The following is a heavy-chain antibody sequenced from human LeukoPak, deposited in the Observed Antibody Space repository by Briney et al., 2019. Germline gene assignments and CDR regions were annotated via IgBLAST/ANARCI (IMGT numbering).Heavy chain of an antibody. J-gene: IGHJ4*02. CDR3: ARGRGTTVVTDNFDY. CDR1: GFTFSSHS. V-gene: IGHV3-21*01. Sequence: GGSLRLSCAASGFTFSSHSMNLVRQAPGKGLEWVSSISSSSSYIYYADSVKGRFTISRDNAKNSLYLQMNSLRAEDTAVYYCARGRGTTVVTDNFDYWGQGTLVTVSS. CDR2: ISSSSSYI. D-gene: IGHD4-23*01.